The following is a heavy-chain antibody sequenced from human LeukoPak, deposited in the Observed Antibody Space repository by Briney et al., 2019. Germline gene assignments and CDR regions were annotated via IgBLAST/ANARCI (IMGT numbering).Heavy chain of an antibody. V-gene: IGHV3-43*01. CDR1: GFTFDDYT. D-gene: IGHD3-10*01. CDR3: AKDASSGSYYNGMDV. Sequence: GGSLRLSCAASGFTFDDYTMHWVRQAPEKGLEWVSLISWDGGSTYYADSVKGRFTISRDNSKNSLYLQMNSLRTEDTALYYCAKDASSGSYYNGMDVWGQGTTVTVSS. CDR2: ISWDGGST. J-gene: IGHJ6*02.